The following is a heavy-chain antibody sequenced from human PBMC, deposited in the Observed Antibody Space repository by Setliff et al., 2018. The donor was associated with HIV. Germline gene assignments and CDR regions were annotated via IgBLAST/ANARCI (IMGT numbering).Heavy chain of an antibody. D-gene: IGHD3-16*02. Sequence: PSETLSLTCAVSGGSINSGDYSWSWIRQTPGKGLEWIGYIYHGGSTRYNPSLKSRVTIPEDRSKNQFSLNLRSVTAADTAVYYCARESLNLGELSSNPDASDIWGQGTMVTVSS. J-gene: IGHJ3*02. CDR3: ARESLNLGELSSNPDASDI. CDR1: GGSINSGDYS. V-gene: IGHV4-30-2*01. CDR2: IYHGGST.